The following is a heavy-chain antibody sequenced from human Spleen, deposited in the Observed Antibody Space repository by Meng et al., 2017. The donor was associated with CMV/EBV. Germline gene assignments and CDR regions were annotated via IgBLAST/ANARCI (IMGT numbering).Heavy chain of an antibody. J-gene: IGHJ2*01. Sequence: ESLKISCAASGFTFSSYEMNWVRQAPGKGLEYIGYIYYSGSTYYNPSLKSRVIISVDTSKNQFSLRLNSVTAADTAVYYCASLYGDSSVWYLDLWGRGTLVTVSS. D-gene: IGHD4-17*01. CDR1: GFTFSSYE. CDR2: IYYSGST. CDR3: ASLYGDSSVWYLDL. V-gene: IGHV4-59*06.